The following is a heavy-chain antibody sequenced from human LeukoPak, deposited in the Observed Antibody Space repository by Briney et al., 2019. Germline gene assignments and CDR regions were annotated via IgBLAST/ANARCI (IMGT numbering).Heavy chain of an antibody. D-gene: IGHD6-19*01. CDR2: ISAYNGNT. CDR3: ARDDSGWYGLSVDY. CDR1: GYTFTSYG. V-gene: IGHV1-18*01. J-gene: IGHJ4*02. Sequence: GASVKVSCKASGYTFTSYGISWVRQAPGQGLEWMGWISAYNGNTNYAQKLQGRVTMTRDTSTSTVYMELSSLRSEDTAVYYCARDDSGWYGLSVDYWGQGTLVTVSS.